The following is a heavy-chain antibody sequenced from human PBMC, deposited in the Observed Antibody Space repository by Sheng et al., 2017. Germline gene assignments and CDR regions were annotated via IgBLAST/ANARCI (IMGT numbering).Heavy chain of an antibody. J-gene: IGHJ3*02. Sequence: QVQLVQSGAEVKKPGSSVKVSCKASGGTFSSYTISWVRQAPGQGLEWMGRIIPILGIANYAQKFQGRVTITADKSTSTAYMELSSLRSEDTAVYYCARGVVPAAGDAFVAFDIWGQGTMVTVSS. CDR1: GGTFSSYT. CDR3: ARGVVPAAGDAFVAFDI. CDR2: IIPILGIA. V-gene: IGHV1-69*02. D-gene: IGHD2-2*01.